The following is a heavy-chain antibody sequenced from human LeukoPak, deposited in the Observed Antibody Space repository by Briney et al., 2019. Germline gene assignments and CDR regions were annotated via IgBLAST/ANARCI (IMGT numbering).Heavy chain of an antibody. CDR1: GGSFSGYY. Sequence: SETLSLTCAVYGGSFSGYYWSWIRQPPGKGLEWIGEINHSGSTNYNPSLKSRVTISVDTSKNQFSLKLSSVTAADTAVYYCARRSAHFDYWGQGTLVTVSS. CDR3: ARRSAHFDY. J-gene: IGHJ4*02. D-gene: IGHD3-3*01. V-gene: IGHV4-34*01. CDR2: INHSGST.